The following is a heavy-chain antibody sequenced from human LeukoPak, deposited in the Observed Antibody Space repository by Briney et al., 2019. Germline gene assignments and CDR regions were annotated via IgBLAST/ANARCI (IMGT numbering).Heavy chain of an antibody. J-gene: IGHJ4*02. CDR2: INPNDGRT. V-gene: IGHV1-46*01. CDR1: GYTSFDFY. D-gene: IGHD2-8*01. CDR3: ARSYFRDARGGFDY. Sequence: ASMKVSCKASGYTSFDFYMHWVRQAPGQGLEWMGIINPNDGRTTDAQKFQGRVSMTSDTSTSTCYMELSSLRSEDTAVYYCARSYFRDARGGFDYWGQGTLVTVSS.